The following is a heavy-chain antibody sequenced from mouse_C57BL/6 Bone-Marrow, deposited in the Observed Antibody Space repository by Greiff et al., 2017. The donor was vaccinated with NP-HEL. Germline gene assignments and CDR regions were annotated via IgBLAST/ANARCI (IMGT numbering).Heavy chain of an antibody. CDR2: SRNKANDYTT. J-gene: IGHJ2*01. D-gene: IGHD1-1*01. CDR3: ARDGPHYYGSFDY. Sequence: EVKLVESGGGLVQSGRSLRLSCATSGFTFSDFYMEWVRQAPGKGLEWIAASRNKANDYTTEYSASVKGRFIVSRDTSQSILYLQMNALRAEDTAIYYCARDGPHYYGSFDYWGQGTTLTVSS. CDR1: GFTFSDFY. V-gene: IGHV7-1*01.